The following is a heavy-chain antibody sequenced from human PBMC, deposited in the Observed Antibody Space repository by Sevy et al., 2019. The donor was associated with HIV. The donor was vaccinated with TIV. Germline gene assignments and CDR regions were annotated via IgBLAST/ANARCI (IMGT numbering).Heavy chain of an antibody. CDR2: IYYSGST. CDR3: ARRDSSVYDAFDI. J-gene: IGHJ3*02. Sequence: SETLSLTCTVSGGSISSGGYYWSWIRQHPGKGLEWIGYIYYSGSTYYNPSLKSRVTISVDTCKNQFSLKLSSVTAADTAVYYCARRDSSVYDAFDIWGQGTMVTVSS. V-gene: IGHV4-31*03. CDR1: GGSISSGGYY. D-gene: IGHD3-22*01.